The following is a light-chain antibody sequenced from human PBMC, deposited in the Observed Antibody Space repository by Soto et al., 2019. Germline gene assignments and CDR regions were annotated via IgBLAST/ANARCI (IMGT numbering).Light chain of an antibody. Sequence: QSALTQPASVSGSPGQSITISCTGTSSNVGSYKLVSWYQQHPGKAPKLMIYAVSNRPSGISNRFSGSKSGNTASLTISGLQAEDEADYYCGSSTNINTVIFGGGTKVTVL. J-gene: IGLJ2*01. V-gene: IGLV2-14*02. CDR3: GSSTNINTVI. CDR2: AVS. CDR1: SSNVGSYKL.